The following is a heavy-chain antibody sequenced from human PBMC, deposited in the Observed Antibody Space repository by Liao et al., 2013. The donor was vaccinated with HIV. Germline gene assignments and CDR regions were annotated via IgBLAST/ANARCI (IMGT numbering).Heavy chain of an antibody. V-gene: IGHV4-59*06. J-gene: IGHJ4*02. D-gene: IGHD2-21*01. Sequence: QVQLQESGPGLVKPSETLSLTCTVSGGSISSYYWSWIRQAPGKGLEWVGNIYYSGNTDYNPSLKSRLTISIDTSKNQFSLRLSSVTAADTAVYYCAAPCGDHCYRGXYWGQGTLVTVSS. CDR2: IYYSGNT. CDR1: GGSISSYY. CDR3: AAPCGDHCYRGXY.